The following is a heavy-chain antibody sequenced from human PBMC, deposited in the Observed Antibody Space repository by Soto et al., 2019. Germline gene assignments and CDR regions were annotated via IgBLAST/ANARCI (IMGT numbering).Heavy chain of an antibody. CDR3: ARHNYGSGSTYFDY. Sequence: SETLSLTCTVSGGSITSYYWSWIRQPPGKGLQWIGYIYYSGSTNYNPSLKSRVTISVDTSKNQFSLKLNSMTAADTAVYYCARHNYGSGSTYFDYWGQGTLVTVSS. CDR2: IYYSGST. CDR1: GGSITSYY. J-gene: IGHJ4*02. D-gene: IGHD3-10*01. V-gene: IGHV4-59*08.